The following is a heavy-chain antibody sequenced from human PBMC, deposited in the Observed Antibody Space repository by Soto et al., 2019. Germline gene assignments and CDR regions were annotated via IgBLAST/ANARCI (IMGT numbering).Heavy chain of an antibody. V-gene: IGHV1-18*01. CDR3: AKNGQPPYYYYGLDV. CDR2: ISSYNGDA. CDR1: GYTFTRSG. D-gene: IGHD2-8*01. J-gene: IGHJ6*02. Sequence: GASVKVSCKASGYTFTRSGSSWVRQAPGQGLEWMGWISSYNGDANYAQRFQGRVSMTIDTSTTTAYMELRTLTPDDTAVYYCAKNGQPPYYYYGLDVWGQGTTVTVSS.